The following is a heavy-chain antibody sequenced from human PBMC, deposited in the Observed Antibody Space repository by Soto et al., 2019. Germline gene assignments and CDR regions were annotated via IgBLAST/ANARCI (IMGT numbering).Heavy chain of an antibody. CDR3: ARDRPDSYGTHWYFDL. J-gene: IGHJ2*01. Sequence: SVKVSCKASGGTFSSYAISWVRQAPGQGLEWMGGIIPIFGTANYAQKFQGRVTITADESTSTAYMELSSLRSEDTAVYYCARDRPDSYGTHWYFDLWGRGTLVTVSS. CDR1: GGTFSSYA. V-gene: IGHV1-69*13. D-gene: IGHD5-18*01. CDR2: IIPIFGTA.